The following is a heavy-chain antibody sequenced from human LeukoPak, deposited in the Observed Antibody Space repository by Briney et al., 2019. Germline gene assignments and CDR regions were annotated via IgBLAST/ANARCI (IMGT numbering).Heavy chain of an antibody. D-gene: IGHD1-26*01. CDR3: ARNSWSYSGDAFDI. J-gene: IGHJ3*02. Sequence: GGSLRLSCAASGFTFSSFAMHWVRQAPGKGLEWVAVISYDGSKKYYADSVKGRFTISRDNSKNTLYLQMNSLRAEDTAVYYCARNSWSYSGDAFDIWGQGTMVTVSS. V-gene: IGHV3-30*01. CDR2: ISYDGSKK. CDR1: GFTFSSFA.